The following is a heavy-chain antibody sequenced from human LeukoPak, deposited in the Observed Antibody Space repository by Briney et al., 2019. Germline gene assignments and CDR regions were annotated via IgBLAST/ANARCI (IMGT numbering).Heavy chain of an antibody. J-gene: IGHJ5*02. CDR2: ISSSGSTI. V-gene: IGHV3-11*01. Sequence: GGSLRLSCAASGFTFSDYYMSCIRQAPGKGLEWVSYISSSGSTIYYADSVKGRFTISRDNAKNSLYLQMNSLRAEDTAVYYCARHNFDILTGYYFVGWFDPWGQGTLVTVSS. CDR1: GFTFSDYY. D-gene: IGHD3-9*01. CDR3: ARHNFDILTGYYFVGWFDP.